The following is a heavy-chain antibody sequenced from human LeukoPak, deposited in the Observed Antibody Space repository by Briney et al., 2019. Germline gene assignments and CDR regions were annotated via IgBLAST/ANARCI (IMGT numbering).Heavy chain of an antibody. V-gene: IGHV3-23*01. Sequence: GGSLRLSCATSGFTFSSYGMTWVGQAPGKGLEWVSSISASGDNTYYADSVKGRFTFSRDNSKNTLYLQMNSLRAEDTAVYYCARGGYYGSGTYYSPTSPHWGQGTLVTVSS. CDR1: GFTFSSYG. CDR3: ARGGYYGSGTYYSPTSPH. J-gene: IGHJ4*02. CDR2: ISASGDNT. D-gene: IGHD3-10*01.